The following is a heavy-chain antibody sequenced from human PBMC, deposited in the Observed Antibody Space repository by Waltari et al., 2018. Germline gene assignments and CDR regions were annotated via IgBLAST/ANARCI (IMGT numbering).Heavy chain of an antibody. Sequence: QVQLVESGGGVVQPGRSLRLSCAAPGFPFSSYATHRLRQAPGKGLEWVAVISYDGSNKYYADSVKGRFTISRDNSKNTLYLQMNSLRAEDTAVYYCARSRIAAPNWYFDLWGRGTLVTVSS. V-gene: IGHV3-30-3*01. CDR2: ISYDGSNK. CDR3: ARSRIAAPNWYFDL. D-gene: IGHD6-6*01. CDR1: GFPFSSYA. J-gene: IGHJ2*01.